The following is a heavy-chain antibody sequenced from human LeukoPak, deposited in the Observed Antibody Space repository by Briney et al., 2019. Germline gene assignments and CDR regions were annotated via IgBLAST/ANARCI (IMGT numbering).Heavy chain of an antibody. J-gene: IGHJ5*02. D-gene: IGHD4-17*01. CDR2: ICTSGST. CDR3: ARAHGDYVADNWFDP. Sequence: PSETLSLTCTVSGGSISSYYWSWIRQPAGKGLEWIGRICTSGSTNYNPSLKSRVTMSVDTSKNQFSLKLSSVTAADTAVYYCARAHGDYVADNWFDPWGQGTLVTVSS. CDR1: GGSISSYY. V-gene: IGHV4-4*07.